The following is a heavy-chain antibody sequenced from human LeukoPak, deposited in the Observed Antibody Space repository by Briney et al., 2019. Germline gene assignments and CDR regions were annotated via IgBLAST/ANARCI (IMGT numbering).Heavy chain of an antibody. CDR1: VFTLSSLW. D-gene: IGHD4-17*01. V-gene: IGHV3-7*01. CDR3: ARDDTVTTRVGFID. Sequence: GGTLRLSRAASVFTLSSLWMSWVRHAPGKGLEGVVDKKKDGSEKYYVDSTKGRFTISRDNAKNSLYLQMNSLRAEDTAVYYCARDDTVTTRVGFIDWGQGALVTVSS. J-gene: IGHJ4*02. CDR2: KKKDGSEK.